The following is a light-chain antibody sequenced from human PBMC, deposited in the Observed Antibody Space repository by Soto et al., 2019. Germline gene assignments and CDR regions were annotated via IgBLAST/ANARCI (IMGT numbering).Light chain of an antibody. J-gene: IGKJ5*01. CDR2: AAS. CDR1: QSVNSK. Sequence: EKVVTRSPVPPYVSPKERVSLXNRASQSVNSKLAWYQQKPGQAPRLLIYAASTRATGVPVRFSGSGSGTEFTLTISSLQSEDLAVYYCQQNNNGPPITVGQGTRLEI. V-gene: IGKV3-15*01. CDR3: QQNNNGPPIT.